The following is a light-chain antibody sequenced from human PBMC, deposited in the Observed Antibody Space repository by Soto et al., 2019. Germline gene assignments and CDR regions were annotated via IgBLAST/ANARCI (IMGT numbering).Light chain of an antibody. J-gene: IGLJ2*01. CDR1: RSNIGAGHD. V-gene: IGLV1-40*01. CDR2: GNS. CDR3: QSYDSSLSGYVV. Sequence: QSVLTQPPSVSGAPGQRVTISCTGSRSNIGAGHDVHWYQQLPGTAPKLLIYGNSNRPSGVPDRFSGSKSGTSASLAITGLRAEDEADYYCQSYDSSLSGYVVFGGGTKVTVL.